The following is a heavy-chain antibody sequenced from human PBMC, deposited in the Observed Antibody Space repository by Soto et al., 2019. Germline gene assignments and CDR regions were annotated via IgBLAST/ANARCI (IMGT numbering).Heavy chain of an antibody. CDR1: GFTFSSYA. CDR2: ISYDGSNK. J-gene: IGHJ4*02. Sequence: QPGGSLRLSCAASGFTFSSYAMHWVRQAPGKGLEWVAVISYDGSNKYYADSVKGRFTISRDNSKNTLYLQMNSLRAEDTAVYYCARDDDTAVAAGDYWGQGTLVTVSS. D-gene: IGHD6-19*01. V-gene: IGHV3-30-3*01. CDR3: ARDDDTAVAAGDY.